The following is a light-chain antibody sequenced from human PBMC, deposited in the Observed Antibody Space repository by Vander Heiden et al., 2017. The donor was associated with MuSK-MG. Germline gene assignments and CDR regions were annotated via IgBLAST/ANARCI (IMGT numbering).Light chain of an antibody. J-gene: IGKJ1*01. CDR2: KAS. CDR3: QQYNSFWT. Sequence: DLPMNPSPSTLSASVGDRVTITCRASQSISSWLAWYQQKPGKAPKLLIYKASSVESGVPSMFSGSGSGTEFTLTISSLQPDDFANYYRQQYNSFWTFGQGTKVEIK. CDR1: QSISSW. V-gene: IGKV1-5*03.